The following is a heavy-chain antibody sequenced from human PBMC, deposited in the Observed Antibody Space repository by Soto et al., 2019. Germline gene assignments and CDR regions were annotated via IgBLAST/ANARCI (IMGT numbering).Heavy chain of an antibody. V-gene: IGHV4-59*08. CDR2: IYYSGST. Sequence: SETLSLTCTVSGGSISSYYWSWIRQPPGKGLEWIGYIYYSGSTNYNPSLKSRVTISVDTSKNQFSLKLSSVTAADTAVYYCARHFYCTNGVCHDYWGQGTRVTVSS. J-gene: IGHJ4*02. CDR3: ARHFYCTNGVCHDY. CDR1: GGSISSYY. D-gene: IGHD2-8*01.